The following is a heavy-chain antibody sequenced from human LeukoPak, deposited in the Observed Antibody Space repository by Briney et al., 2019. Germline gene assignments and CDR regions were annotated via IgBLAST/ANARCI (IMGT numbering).Heavy chain of an antibody. V-gene: IGHV4-59*01. D-gene: IGHD5-24*01. J-gene: IGHJ2*01. CDR1: GGSLTSYY. Sequence: PSETLSLTCSVSGGSLTSYYWSWIRQPPGKGLEWIGYIYYSGSTNYNPSLKSQVTISVDTSKNQFSLTLSSVTAADMAVYYCARDFGGSDGYTGYWFFDLWGRGTLFTVSS. CDR2: IYYSGST. CDR3: ARDFGGSDGYTGYWFFDL.